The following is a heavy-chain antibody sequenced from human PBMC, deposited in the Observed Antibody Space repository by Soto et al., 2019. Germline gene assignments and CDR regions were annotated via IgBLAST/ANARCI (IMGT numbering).Heavy chain of an antibody. CDR3: AKEVVPAATLGWFDP. J-gene: IGHJ5*02. CDR1: GFTFDDYA. D-gene: IGHD2-2*01. Sequence: EVQLVESGGGLVQPGRSLRLSCAASGFTFDDYAMHWVRQAPGKGLEWVLGISWNSGSIGYADSVKGRFTISRDNAKNSLYLQMNSLRAEDTALYYCAKEVVPAATLGWFDPWGQGTLVTVSS. V-gene: IGHV3-9*01. CDR2: ISWNSGSI.